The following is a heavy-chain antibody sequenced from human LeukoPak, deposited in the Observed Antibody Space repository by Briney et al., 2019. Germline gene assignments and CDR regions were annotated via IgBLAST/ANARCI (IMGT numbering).Heavy chain of an antibody. V-gene: IGHV3-23*01. CDR1: GLTVSSYA. CDR3: AKYTSGTYYRGLDQ. J-gene: IGHJ4*02. Sequence: PGGSLRLSCGASGLTVSSYAMSWVRQAPGKGLEWVSTIIGTAGNTYYADSVKGWFTISRDDSKNTVYLQMNSLRAEDTAVYSCAKYTSGTYYRGLDQWGQGTLVTVSS. D-gene: IGHD3-10*01. CDR2: IIGTAGNT.